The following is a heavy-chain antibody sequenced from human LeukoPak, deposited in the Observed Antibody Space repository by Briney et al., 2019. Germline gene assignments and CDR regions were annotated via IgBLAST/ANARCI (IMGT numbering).Heavy chain of an antibody. V-gene: IGHV3-23*01. D-gene: IGHD6-19*01. CDR3: AKARAVTGSSYFDY. CDR2: ISSSGGST. J-gene: IGHJ4*02. Sequence: PGGSLRLSCAASGFTFNSCAMYWVRQAPGRGLEWVSAISSSGGSTYYTDSVKGRFTISRENSKNTLSLQMNSLRAEDTAIYYCAKARAVTGSSYFDYWGQGSLVTVSS. CDR1: GFTFNSCA.